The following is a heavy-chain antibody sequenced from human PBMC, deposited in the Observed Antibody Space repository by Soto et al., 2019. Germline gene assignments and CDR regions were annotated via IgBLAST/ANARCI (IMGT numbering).Heavy chain of an antibody. J-gene: IGHJ4*02. CDR2: ISYDGSNK. Sequence: QVQLVESGGGVVQPGRSLRLSCAASGFTFRSYGMHWVRQAPGKGLEWVAVISYDGSNKYYADSVKGRFTISRDNSKNTLYLQMNSLRAEDTAVYYCAKGLTTLRSYYFDYWGQGTLVTVSS. D-gene: IGHD4-17*01. V-gene: IGHV3-30*18. CDR3: AKGLTTLRSYYFDY. CDR1: GFTFRSYG.